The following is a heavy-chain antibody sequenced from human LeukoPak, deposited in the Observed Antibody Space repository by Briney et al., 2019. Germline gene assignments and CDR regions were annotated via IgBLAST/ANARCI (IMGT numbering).Heavy chain of an antibody. J-gene: IGHJ6*04. Sequence: SETLSLTCAVSGGSISSGGYSWSWIRQPPGKGLEWIGYIYHSGSTYYNPSLKSRVTISVDRSKNLFSLKLSSVTAADTAVYYCARDSGMVRGEAYYYYGMDVWGKGTTVTVSS. D-gene: IGHD3-10*01. V-gene: IGHV4-30-2*01. CDR2: IYHSGST. CDR3: ARDSGMVRGEAYYYYGMDV. CDR1: GGSISSGGYS.